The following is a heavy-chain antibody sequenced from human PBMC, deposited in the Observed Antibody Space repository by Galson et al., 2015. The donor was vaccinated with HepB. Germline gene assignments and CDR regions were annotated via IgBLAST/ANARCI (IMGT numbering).Heavy chain of an antibody. V-gene: IGHV4-39*07. CDR1: GGSISGSSYY. D-gene: IGHD1-14*01. CDR3: ARPGFEDGMDD. Sequence: ETLSLTCTVSGGSISGSSYYWGWIRQPPGKGLEWIGSIYFSGTTYYNPSLKSRITISVDTSKNQFSLKLSSVTAADTAVYYCARPGFEDGMDDWGQGSTVTVS. CDR2: IYFSGTT. J-gene: IGHJ6*02.